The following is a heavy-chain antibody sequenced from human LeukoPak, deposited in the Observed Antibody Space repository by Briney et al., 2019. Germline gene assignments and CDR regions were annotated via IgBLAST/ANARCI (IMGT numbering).Heavy chain of an antibody. V-gene: IGHV3-9*01. CDR2: ISWNSGSI. Sequence: PGGSLRLSCAASGFTFDDYAMHWVRQAPGKGLEWVSGISWNSGSIGYADSVKGRFTISRDNAKNSLYLQMNSLRAEDTALYYCAKDKVEGYYGSGILGYWGQGTLVTVSS. CDR1: GFTFDDYA. CDR3: AKDKVEGYYGSGILGY. D-gene: IGHD3-10*01. J-gene: IGHJ4*02.